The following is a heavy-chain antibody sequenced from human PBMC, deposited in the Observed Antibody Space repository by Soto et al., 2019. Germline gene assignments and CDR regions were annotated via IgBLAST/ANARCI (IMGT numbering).Heavy chain of an antibody. CDR3: AKDTRIVGATGYFDY. CDR1: GFTFSSYG. Sequence: GGSLRLSCAASGFTFSSYGMHWVRQAPGKGLEWVAVISYDGSNKYYADSVKGRFTISRDNSKNTLYLQMNSLRAEDTAVHYCAKDTRIVGATGYFDYWGQGTLVTVPS. CDR2: ISYDGSNK. V-gene: IGHV3-30*18. J-gene: IGHJ4*02. D-gene: IGHD1-26*01.